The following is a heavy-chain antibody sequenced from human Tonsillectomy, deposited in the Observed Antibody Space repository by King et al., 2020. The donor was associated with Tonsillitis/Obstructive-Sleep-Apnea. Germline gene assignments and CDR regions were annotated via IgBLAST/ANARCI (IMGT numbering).Heavy chain of an antibody. CDR3: TKYLGTCSGPSSCEQRGFGY. Sequence: DVQLVESGGGLVQPGGSLRLSCAASGFTFSEQYMDWVRQAPGKGLEWVGRIRNKANSYTTEYAASVKGRFTISRDDSKNSLYLQMNSLKTEDTAVYYCTKYLGTCSGPSSCEQRGFGYWGQGTLVTVSS. CDR1: GFTFSEQY. V-gene: IGHV3-72*01. D-gene: IGHD2-2*01. CDR2: IRNKANSYTT. J-gene: IGHJ4*02.